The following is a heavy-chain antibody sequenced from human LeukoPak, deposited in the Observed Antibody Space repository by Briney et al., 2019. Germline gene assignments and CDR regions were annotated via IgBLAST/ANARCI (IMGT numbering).Heavy chain of an antibody. Sequence: GGSLRLSCPASGFTFSRYWMHWVRQAPGKGLVWVSRINNDGSNTYYADSVKGRFTISRDNAKNTLYLQMDGLRAEDTALYYCARYGTDPFDIWGQGTLVTVSS. D-gene: IGHD4-17*01. CDR1: GFTFSRYW. J-gene: IGHJ3*02. CDR3: ARYGTDPFDI. V-gene: IGHV3-74*01. CDR2: INNDGSNT.